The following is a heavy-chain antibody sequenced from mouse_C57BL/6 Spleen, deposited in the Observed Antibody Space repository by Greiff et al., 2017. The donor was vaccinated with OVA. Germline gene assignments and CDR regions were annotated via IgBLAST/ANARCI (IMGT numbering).Heavy chain of an antibody. Sequence: EVKLMESGGGLVKPGGSLKLSCAASGFTFSDYGMHWVRQAPEQGLEWVAYISSGSSTIYYADTVKGRFTISRDHAKNTLFLQMTSLRSEDTAMYYCARGGSHWYFDVWGTGTTVTVSS. V-gene: IGHV5-17*01. CDR3: ARGGSHWYFDV. CDR2: ISSGSSTI. J-gene: IGHJ1*03. CDR1: GFTFSDYG.